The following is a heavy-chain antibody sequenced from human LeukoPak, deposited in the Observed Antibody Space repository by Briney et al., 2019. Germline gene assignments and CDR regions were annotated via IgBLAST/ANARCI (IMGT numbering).Heavy chain of an antibody. CDR2: TRSKANSYAT. D-gene: IGHD3-22*01. CDR3: TRHHYYDSSGYYSKYFQH. CDR1: GFTFSGSG. V-gene: IGHV3-73*01. Sequence: QPGGSLTLSCAASGFTFSGSGMHWVRQASGKGLEWVGRTRSKANSYATAYAASVKGRFTISRDDSKNTAYLQMNSLKTEDTAVYYCTRHHYYDSSGYYSKYFQHWGQGTLVTVSS. J-gene: IGHJ1*01.